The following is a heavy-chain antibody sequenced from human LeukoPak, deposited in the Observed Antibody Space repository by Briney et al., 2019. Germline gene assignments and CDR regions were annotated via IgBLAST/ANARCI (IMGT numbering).Heavy chain of an antibody. D-gene: IGHD2-15*01. V-gene: IGHV3-33*01. CDR1: GFTFSSYG. Sequence: GRSLRLSCAASGFTFSSYGMHWVRQAPGKGLEWVAVIWYDGSNKYYADSVKGRFTISRDNSKNTLYLQMNSLRAEDTAVYYCARDLAAKGDAFDIWGQGTMVTVSS. J-gene: IGHJ3*02. CDR2: IWYDGSNK. CDR3: ARDLAAKGDAFDI.